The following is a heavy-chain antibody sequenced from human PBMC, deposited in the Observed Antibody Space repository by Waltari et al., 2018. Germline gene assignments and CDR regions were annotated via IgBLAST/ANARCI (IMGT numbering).Heavy chain of an antibody. Sequence: QLQLQESGPGLVKPSETLSLTCTVSGGSISSSSYYWGWIRQPPGKGLEWIGSIYYSGSTYYNPSLKSRVTISVDTSKNQFSLKLSSVTAADTAVYYCAEQWLVLWYFDYWGQGTLVTVSS. CDR3: AEQWLVLWYFDY. J-gene: IGHJ4*02. CDR1: GGSISSSSYY. V-gene: IGHV4-39*07. CDR2: IYYSGST. D-gene: IGHD6-19*01.